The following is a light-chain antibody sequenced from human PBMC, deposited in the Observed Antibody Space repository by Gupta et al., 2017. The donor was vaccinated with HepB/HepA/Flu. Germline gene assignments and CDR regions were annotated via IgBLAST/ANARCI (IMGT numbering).Light chain of an antibody. Sequence: DIQMTQSPSSLSASVGDRVTITCQASQEISNYLNWYQQKPGKAPKLLIYDASNLETGVPSRLSGSGSGTDFTFTISSLQPEDVATYYCQQDYNLPLTFGCGTNVEIK. CDR2: DAS. CDR1: QEISNY. V-gene: IGKV1-33*01. J-gene: IGKJ4*01. CDR3: QQDYNLPLT.